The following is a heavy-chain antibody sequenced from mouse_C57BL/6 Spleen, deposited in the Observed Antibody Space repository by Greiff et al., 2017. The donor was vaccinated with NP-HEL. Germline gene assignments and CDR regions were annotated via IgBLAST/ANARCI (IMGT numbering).Heavy chain of an antibody. J-gene: IGHJ4*01. V-gene: IGHV7-3*01. Sequence: DVMLVESGGGLVQPGGSLSLSCAASGFTFTDYYMSWVRQPPGKALEWLGFIRNKANGYTTEYSASVKGRFTISRDNSQSILYLQMNALRAEDSATYYCARSAIAYAMDYWGQGTSVTVSS. CDR2: IRNKANGYTT. CDR3: ARSAIAYAMDY. CDR1: GFTFTDYY.